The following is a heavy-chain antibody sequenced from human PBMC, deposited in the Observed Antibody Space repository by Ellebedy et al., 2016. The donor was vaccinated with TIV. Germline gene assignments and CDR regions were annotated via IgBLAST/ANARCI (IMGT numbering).Heavy chain of an antibody. V-gene: IGHV3-23*01. CDR2: ISDSGDST. CDR3: VKQFGSFSPIDY. D-gene: IGHD3-10*01. CDR1: GFTFSSYA. J-gene: IGHJ4*02. Sequence: PGGSLRLSCAASGFTFSSYAMSWVRQAPGKGLEWVSLISDSGDSTYYADSVKGRFTISRDTSKNTLYLQMNSLRAEDTAVYYCVKQFGSFSPIDYWGQGTLVTVSS.